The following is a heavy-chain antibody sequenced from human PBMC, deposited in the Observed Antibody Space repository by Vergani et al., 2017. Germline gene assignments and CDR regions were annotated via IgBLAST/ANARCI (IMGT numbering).Heavy chain of an antibody. J-gene: IGHJ4*02. CDR1: EFTFSNYA. CDR3: AKQYFVSGNYLFDY. D-gene: IGHD3-10*01. CDR2: ISGSGVSA. Sequence: EVQLLESGGGLVQPGGSLRLTCAASEFTFSNYAMNWVRQAPGKGLEWVSGISGSGVSAYYTDSVKGRFTIYRDNSKNMMCLQMNNLRTEDTAIYYCAKQYFVSGNYLFDYWGQGTLVTVSS. V-gene: IGHV3-23*01.